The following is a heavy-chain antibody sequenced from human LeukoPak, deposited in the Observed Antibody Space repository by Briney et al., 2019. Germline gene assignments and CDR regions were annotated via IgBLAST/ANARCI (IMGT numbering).Heavy chain of an antibody. J-gene: IGHJ4*02. Sequence: SETLSLTCTVSGGSISSSSYSWGWIRQPPGKGLEWIGSIYYSGSTYYNPSLKSRVTISVDTSKNQFSLKLSSVTAADTAVYYCASPPKATVTTGYYFDYWGQGTLVTVSS. D-gene: IGHD4-17*01. V-gene: IGHV4-39*01. CDR3: ASPPKATVTTGYYFDY. CDR2: IYYSGST. CDR1: GGSISSSSYS.